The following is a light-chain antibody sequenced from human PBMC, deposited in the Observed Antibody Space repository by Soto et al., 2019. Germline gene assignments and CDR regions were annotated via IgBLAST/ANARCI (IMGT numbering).Light chain of an antibody. Sequence: EIVMTQSPATLSVSPGERVTLSCRASQSLTSSLAWYQQKPGQAPRLLIYGASTRATGTPARFSGSGSGTEFTLTISSLQSEDFAVYCCQQYNNWPDRYTFGQGTKLEIK. CDR1: QSLTSS. CDR2: GAS. J-gene: IGKJ2*01. V-gene: IGKV3-15*01. CDR3: QQYNNWPDRYT.